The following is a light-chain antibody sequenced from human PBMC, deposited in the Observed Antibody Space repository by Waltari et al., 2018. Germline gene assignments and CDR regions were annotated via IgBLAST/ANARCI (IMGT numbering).Light chain of an antibody. J-gene: IGKJ1*01. Sequence: EIVLTQSPATLSLSPGERATLYCRVNENINIYLAWYQQKPGQAPRLLIYDSSNRAPGIPVRFSGAGSGTDFTLTISSLEPEDFALYFCQQRTNWPPWTFGQGTRVEIK. CDR2: DSS. CDR1: ENINIY. CDR3: QQRTNWPPWT. V-gene: IGKV3-11*01.